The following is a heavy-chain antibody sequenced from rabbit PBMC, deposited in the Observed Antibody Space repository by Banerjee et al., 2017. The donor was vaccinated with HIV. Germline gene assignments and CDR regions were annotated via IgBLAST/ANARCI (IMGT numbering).Heavy chain of an antibody. CDR2: IYAGSSGST. CDR3: ARDLAGVIGWNFNL. Sequence: QEQLVESGGDLVKPEGSLTLTCTASGFSFSSSYYMCWVRQAPGKGLEWIACIYAGSSGSTYYASWAKGRFTISKTSSTTVTLQMTSLTAADTATYFCARDLAGVIGWNFNLWGQGTLVTVS. CDR1: GFSFSSSYY. D-gene: IGHD4-1*01. V-gene: IGHV1S45*01. J-gene: IGHJ4*01.